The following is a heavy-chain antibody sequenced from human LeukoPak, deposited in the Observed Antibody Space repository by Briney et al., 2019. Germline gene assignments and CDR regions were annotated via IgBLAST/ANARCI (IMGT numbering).Heavy chain of an antibody. CDR1: GFTFSSYS. J-gene: IGHJ4*02. D-gene: IGHD4-17*01. V-gene: IGHV3-21*01. Sequence: GGSLRLSCAASGFTFSSYSMNWVRQAPGKGLEWVSSISSSSSYIYYADSVKGRFTISRDNAKNSLYLQMNSLRAEDTAVYYCARSGDYEGKFDYWGQGTLVTVSS. CDR3: ARSGDYEGKFDY. CDR2: ISSSSSYI.